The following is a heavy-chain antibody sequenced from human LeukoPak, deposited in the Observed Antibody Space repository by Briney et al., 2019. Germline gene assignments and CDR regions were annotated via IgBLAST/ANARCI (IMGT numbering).Heavy chain of an antibody. J-gene: IGHJ4*02. CDR3: AKDNRRHYTSGPNPDSLH. CDR1: GCIFNNYA. V-gene: IGHV3-9*01. D-gene: IGHD6-19*01. CDR2: ISWNSGSI. Sequence: PGRSLRLSCAGSGCIFNNYAMHWVRQPPGKGLEWVSGISWNSGSIDYADSVKGRFTISRDNAKNSLYLQMNGLRVEDTAFYYCAKDNRRHYTSGPNPDSLHWGQGALVTVSS.